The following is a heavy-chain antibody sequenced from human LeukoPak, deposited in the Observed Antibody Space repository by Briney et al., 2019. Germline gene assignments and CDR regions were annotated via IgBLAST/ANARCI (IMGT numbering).Heavy chain of an antibody. V-gene: IGHV4-39*01. Sequence: SETLSLTCTVYGGSISSSSYYWGWIRQPPGKGLEWIGSIYYSGSTYYNPSLKSRVTISVDTSKNQFSLKLSSVTAADTAVYYCARHSPYGSGSYLSYWGQGTLVTVSS. CDR1: GGSISSSSYY. CDR2: IYYSGST. CDR3: ARHSPYGSGSYLSY. D-gene: IGHD3-10*01. J-gene: IGHJ4*02.